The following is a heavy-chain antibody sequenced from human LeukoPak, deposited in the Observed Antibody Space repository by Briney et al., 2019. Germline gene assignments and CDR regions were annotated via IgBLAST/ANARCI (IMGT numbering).Heavy chain of an antibody. CDR3: AKNHRLGRLWFGETFDY. J-gene: IGHJ4*02. D-gene: IGHD3-10*01. CDR2: IYYSGST. CDR1: GGSISSGGYY. Sequence: SQTLSLTCTVSGGSISSGGYYWSWIRQHPGKGLEWIGYIYYSGSTYYNPSLKSRVTISVDTSKNQFSLKLSSVTAADTAVYYCAKNHRLGRLWFGETFDYWGQGTLVTVSS. V-gene: IGHV4-31*03.